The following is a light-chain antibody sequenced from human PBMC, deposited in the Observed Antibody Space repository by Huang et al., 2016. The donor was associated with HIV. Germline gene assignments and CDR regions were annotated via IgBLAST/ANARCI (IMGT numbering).Light chain of an antibody. Sequence: EIVLTQSPGTLSLSPGETATFSCRASQSLRDTYIAWYQQRPGQAPRLLIYGASSRATGIPDRFSGSGSGTDFTLTINRLEPQDFAVYFCLQYARSPLTFGGGTKVEL. CDR1: QSLRDTY. J-gene: IGKJ4*01. CDR2: GAS. CDR3: LQYARSPLT. V-gene: IGKV3-20*01.